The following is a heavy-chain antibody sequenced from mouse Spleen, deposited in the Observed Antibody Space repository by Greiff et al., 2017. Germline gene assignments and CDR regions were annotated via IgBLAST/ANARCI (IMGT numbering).Heavy chain of an antibody. CDR3: ARSFDYGYTNYFDY. CDR1: GYTFTDYN. CDR2: INPNNGGT. J-gene: IGHJ2*01. V-gene: IGHV1-18*01. Sequence: EVQLQQSGPELVKPGASVKIPCKASGYTFTDYNMDWVKQSHGKSLEWIGDINPNNGGTIYNQKFKGKATLTVDKSSSTAYMELRSLTSEDTAVYYCARSFDYGYTNYFDYWGQGTTLTVSS. D-gene: IGHD2-2*01.